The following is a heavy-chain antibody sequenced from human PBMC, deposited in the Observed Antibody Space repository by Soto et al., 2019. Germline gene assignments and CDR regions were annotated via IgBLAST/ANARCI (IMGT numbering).Heavy chain of an antibody. D-gene: IGHD3-3*01. CDR2: IGTAGDT. V-gene: IGHV3-13*01. CDR1: GFTFSSYD. J-gene: IGHJ6*02. CDR3: ARGAVGNTIFGVVIQGMDV. Sequence: GGSLRLSCAASGFTFSSYDMHWVRQATGKGLEWVSAIGTAGDTYYPGSVKGRFTISRENAKNSLYLQMNSLRAGDTAVYYCARGAVGNTIFGVVIQGMDVWGQGTTVTVS.